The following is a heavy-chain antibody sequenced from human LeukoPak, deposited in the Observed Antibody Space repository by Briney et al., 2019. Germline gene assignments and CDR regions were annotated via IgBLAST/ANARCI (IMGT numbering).Heavy chain of an antibody. D-gene: IGHD2-2*01. CDR1: GYTFTSYG. CDR2: XXAYNGNT. V-gene: IGHV1-18*01. CDR3: ARDPKYCSSTSCYPLDY. Sequence: WASVKVSCKASGYTFTSYGISWVRQAPGQGLXXXXXXXAYNGNTNYAQKLQGRVSMTTDASTSTAYMELRSLRSDDTAVYYCARDPKYCSSTSCYPLDYWGQGTLVTVSS. J-gene: IGHJ4*02.